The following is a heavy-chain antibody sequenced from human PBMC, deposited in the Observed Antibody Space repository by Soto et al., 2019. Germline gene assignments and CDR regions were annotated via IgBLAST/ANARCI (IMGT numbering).Heavy chain of an antibody. J-gene: IGHJ4*02. CDR2: ISHLEST. Sequence: PSETLSLTCTVSGATISCGGFSLSWIRQSPGKGLEWIGYISHLESTYFHPSFKSRLTMSIDRTRNQFSLKLRSVTAADMAVYYCARGGVHDSFDYWGQGVLVTVSS. CDR3: ARGGVHDSFDY. CDR1: GATISCGGFS. D-gene: IGHD2-8*02. V-gene: IGHV4-30-2*06.